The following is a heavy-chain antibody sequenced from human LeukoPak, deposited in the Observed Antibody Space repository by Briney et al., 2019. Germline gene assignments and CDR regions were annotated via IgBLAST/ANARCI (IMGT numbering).Heavy chain of an antibody. CDR3: AKQSGPYYDILTGYYFDY. Sequence: GGSLRPSRAASGFTFSSYAMSWVRQAPGKGLEWVSAISGSGGSTYYADSVKGRFTISRDNSKNTLYLQMNSLRAEDTAVYYCAKQSGPYYDILTGYYFDYWGQGTLVTVSS. J-gene: IGHJ4*02. CDR1: GFTFSSYA. V-gene: IGHV3-23*01. D-gene: IGHD3-9*01. CDR2: ISGSGGST.